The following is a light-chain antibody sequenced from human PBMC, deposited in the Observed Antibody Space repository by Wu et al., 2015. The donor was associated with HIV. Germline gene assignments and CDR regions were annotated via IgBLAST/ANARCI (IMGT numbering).Light chain of an antibody. CDR1: QSVSSY. CDR3: QQRSNWSPIT. CDR2: DAS. V-gene: IGKV3-11*01. Sequence: EIVLTQSPATLSLSPGERATLSCRASQSVSSYLAWYQQKPGQAPRLLIYDASNRATDIPARFSGSGSGTDFTLIISSLEPEDFAVYYCQQRSNWSPITFGQGTRLEIK. J-gene: IGKJ5*01.